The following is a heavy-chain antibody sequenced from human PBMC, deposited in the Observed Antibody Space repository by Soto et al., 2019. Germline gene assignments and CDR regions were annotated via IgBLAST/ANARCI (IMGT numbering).Heavy chain of an antibody. V-gene: IGHV4-59*08. CDR1: GGSRSSYY. CDR3: ARLDCYYHYMDV. J-gene: IGHJ6*03. D-gene: IGHD2-21*01. CDR2: IYYSGST. Sequence: QVQLQESGPGLVKPSETLPRTCTVAGGSRSSYYWTWIRKPPGKGLEWIGYIYYSGSTNYNPSLKSPVTISVATSKTKFSLKFRSVIAADTAVSYCARLDCYYHYMDVWGKGTTVTVSS.